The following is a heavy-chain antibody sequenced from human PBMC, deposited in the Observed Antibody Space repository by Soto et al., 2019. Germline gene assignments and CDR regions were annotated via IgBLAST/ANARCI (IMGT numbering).Heavy chain of an antibody. D-gene: IGHD3-10*01. CDR2: IYHSGST. CDR1: GGSISSGGYS. J-gene: IGHJ6*02. V-gene: IGHV4-30-2*01. Sequence: QLQLQESGAGLVKPSQTLSLTCAVSGGSISSGGYSWSWIRQPPGKGLEWIGYIYHSGSTYYNPSLKSRVTISVDRSKNQFSLKLSSVTAADTAVYYCASTSYYGGMDVWGQGTTVTVSS. CDR3: ASTSYYGGMDV.